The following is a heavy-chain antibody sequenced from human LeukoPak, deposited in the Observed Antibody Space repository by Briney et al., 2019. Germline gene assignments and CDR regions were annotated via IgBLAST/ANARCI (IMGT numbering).Heavy chain of an antibody. J-gene: IGHJ4*02. CDR1: GFTFSSYA. Sequence: PGGSLRLSCAASGFTFSSYAMSWVRQAPGKGLEWVSAISGSGGSTYYADSVKGRFTISRDNSKNTLYLQMNSLRAEDTAVYYCARDTPLGYCSSTSCYTIDYWGQGTLVTVSS. V-gene: IGHV3-23*01. CDR2: ISGSGGST. CDR3: ARDTPLGYCSSTSCYTIDY. D-gene: IGHD2-2*02.